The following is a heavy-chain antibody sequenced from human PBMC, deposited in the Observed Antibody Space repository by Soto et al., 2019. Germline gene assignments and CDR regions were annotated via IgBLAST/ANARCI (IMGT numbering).Heavy chain of an antibody. CDR2: IWYDGSNK. D-gene: IGHD6-13*01. V-gene: IGHV3-33*01. CDR1: GFTFSSYG. CDR3: ARRGPGTYFDY. J-gene: IGHJ4*02. Sequence: GGSLRLSCAASGFTFSSYGMHWVRQAPGKGLEWVAVIWYDGSNKYYADSVKGRFTISRDNSKNTLYLQMNSLRAEDTAVYYCARRGPGTYFDYWGQGPLVTVSS.